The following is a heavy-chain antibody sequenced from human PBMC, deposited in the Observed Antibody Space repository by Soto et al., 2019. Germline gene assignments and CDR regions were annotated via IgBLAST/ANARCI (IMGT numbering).Heavy chain of an antibody. CDR1: GGSISSGVYY. V-gene: IGHV4-31*03. CDR2: IYYSGST. D-gene: IGHD3-3*01. Sequence: SETLSLTCTVSGGSISSGVYYWSWIRQHPGKGLEWIGYIYYSGSTYYNPSLKSRVTISVDTSKNQFSLKLSSVTAADTAVYYCARGLGDFWSGQYYYYGMDVWGQGTTVTVSS. J-gene: IGHJ6*02. CDR3: ARGLGDFWSGQYYYYGMDV.